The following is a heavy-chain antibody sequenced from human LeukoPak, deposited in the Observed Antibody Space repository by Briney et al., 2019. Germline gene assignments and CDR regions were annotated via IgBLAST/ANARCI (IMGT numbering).Heavy chain of an antibody. Sequence: SETLSLTCTVSGGSISSYYWSWIRQPPGKGLEWIGYIYTSGSTNYNPSLKSRVTISVDTSKNQFSLKLSSVTAADTAVYYCARYQLLPPNPSTCFAPGGKEPLVTVS. D-gene: IGHD2-2*01. CDR2: IYTSGST. CDR1: GGSISSYY. V-gene: IGHV4-4*09. CDR3: ARYQLLPPNPSTCFAP. J-gene: IGHJ5*02.